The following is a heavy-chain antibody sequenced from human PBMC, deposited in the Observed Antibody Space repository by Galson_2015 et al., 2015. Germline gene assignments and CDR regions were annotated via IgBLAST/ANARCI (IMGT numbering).Heavy chain of an antibody. CDR1: GFTFSSYA. CDR2: ISYDGSNK. CDR3: ARDQGGSYCLDY. V-gene: IGHV3-30-3*01. Sequence: SLRLSCAASGFTFSSYAMHWVRQAPGKGLEWVAVISYDGSNKYYADSVKGRFTISRDNSKNTLYLQMNSLRAEDTAVYYCARDQGGSYCLDYWGQGALVTVSS. D-gene: IGHD1-26*01. J-gene: IGHJ4*02.